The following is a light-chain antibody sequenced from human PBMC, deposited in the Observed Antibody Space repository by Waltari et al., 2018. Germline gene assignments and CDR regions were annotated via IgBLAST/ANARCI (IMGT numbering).Light chain of an antibody. CDR1: QSLSNY. J-gene: IGKJ4*01. V-gene: IGKV3-11*01. CDR2: DAS. Sequence: EIVLTQSPATLSLSPGERATLPRRASQSLSNYLAWYPQKPGQAPRLLIYDASSRATGVPARFSGSGSGTDFTLTISSLEPEDSAVYYCQQRSVRRAFGGGTKVEIK. CDR3: QQRSVRRA.